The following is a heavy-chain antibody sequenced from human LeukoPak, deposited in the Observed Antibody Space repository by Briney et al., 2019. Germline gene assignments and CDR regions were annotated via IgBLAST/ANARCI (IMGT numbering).Heavy chain of an antibody. CDR1: GFTFSSYA. CDR3: ANPRIAATGKATRTDY. D-gene: IGHD6-13*01. CDR2: ISGSGGST. V-gene: IGHV3-23*01. Sequence: PGGSLRLSCAASGFTFSSYAMSWVRQAPGKGLEWVSAISGSGGSTYYADSVKGRFTISRDNSKNTLYLQMNSLRAEDTAVYCCANPRIAATGKATRTDYWGQGTLVTVSS. J-gene: IGHJ4*02.